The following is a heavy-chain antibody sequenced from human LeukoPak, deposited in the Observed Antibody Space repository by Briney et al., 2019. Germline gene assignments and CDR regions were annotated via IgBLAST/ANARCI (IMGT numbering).Heavy chain of an antibody. CDR1: GFTFSSYA. Sequence: GGSLRLSCAASGFTFSSYAMSWVRQAPGKGLEWVSAISGSGGSTYYADSVKGRFTISRDNSKNTLYLQMNSLRAEDTAVYYCARVRGVVTAFLGMDVWGQGTTVTVSS. V-gene: IGHV3-23*01. CDR3: ARVRGVVTAFLGMDV. J-gene: IGHJ6*02. CDR2: ISGSGGST. D-gene: IGHD2-21*02.